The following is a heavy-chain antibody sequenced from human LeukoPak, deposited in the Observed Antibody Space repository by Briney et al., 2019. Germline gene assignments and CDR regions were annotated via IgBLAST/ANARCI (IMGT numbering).Heavy chain of an antibody. CDR3: ANAYGSGSYYNVGDY. V-gene: IGHV3-23*01. CDR1: GFNFSSYA. J-gene: IGHJ4*02. D-gene: IGHD3-10*01. Sequence: GGSLRLSCAASGFNFSSYAMSWVRQAPGKGLEWVSAISGSGGSTYYADSVKGRFTISRDNSKNTLYLQMNSLRAEDTAVYYCANAYGSGSYYNVGDYWGQGTLVTVSS. CDR2: ISGSGGST.